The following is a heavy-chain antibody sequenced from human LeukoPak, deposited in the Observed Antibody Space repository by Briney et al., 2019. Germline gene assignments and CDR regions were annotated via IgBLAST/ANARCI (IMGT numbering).Heavy chain of an antibody. V-gene: IGHV3-7*01. CDR1: GFTVSTNS. CDR2: IKQDGSEK. D-gene: IGHD3-3*01. Sequence: GGSLRLSCTVSGFTVSTNSMSWVRQAPGKGLEWVANIKQDGSEKYYVDSVKGRFTISRDNAKNSLYLQMNSLRAEDTAVYYCARDFGVNWGQGTLVTVSS. J-gene: IGHJ4*02. CDR3: ARDFGVN.